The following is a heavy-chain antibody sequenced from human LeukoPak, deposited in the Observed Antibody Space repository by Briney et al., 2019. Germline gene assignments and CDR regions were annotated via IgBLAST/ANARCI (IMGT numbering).Heavy chain of an antibody. CDR2: VSPPGGGT. CDR1: GFTFSNHG. Sequence: GGSLRLSCAASGFTFSNHGMNWVRQAPGKGLEWLSGVSPPGGGTYYTDSVKGRFTISRDDSKNTLSLQMNSLRVEDTAVYYCARDLAWGAFDYWGQGTLVTVSS. D-gene: IGHD7-27*01. CDR3: ARDLAWGAFDY. J-gene: IGHJ4*02. V-gene: IGHV3-23*01.